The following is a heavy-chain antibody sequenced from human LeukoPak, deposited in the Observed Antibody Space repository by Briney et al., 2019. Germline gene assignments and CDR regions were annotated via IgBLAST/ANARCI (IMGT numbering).Heavy chain of an antibody. CDR1: GGTFSSYA. V-gene: IGHV1-69*04. Sequence: SVTVSCKASGGTFSSYAISWVRPAPGQGLEWMGRIIPILGIAKYAQKFQGRVTVAADKSTSTAYMELSSLRSEDTAVYYCAREVPEGADWGFEFWGQGTLVTVSS. D-gene: IGHD1-26*01. J-gene: IGHJ4*02. CDR2: IIPILGIA. CDR3: AREVPEGADWGFEF.